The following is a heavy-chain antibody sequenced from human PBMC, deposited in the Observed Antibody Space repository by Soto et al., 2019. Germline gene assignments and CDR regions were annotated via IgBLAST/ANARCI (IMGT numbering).Heavy chain of an antibody. V-gene: IGHV4-30-4*01. CDR2: IYYSGTT. CDR3: ARALIQLWPHYYYGMDV. J-gene: IGHJ6*02. D-gene: IGHD5-18*01. CDR1: SGSISSYY. Sequence: SETLSLTCTVSSGSISSYYWSWIRQPPGKGLEWIGYIYYSGTTYYNPSLKRRVTISVDTSKNQFYLKVSSATAADTAVYYCARALIQLWPHYYYGMDVWGQGTTVTVSS.